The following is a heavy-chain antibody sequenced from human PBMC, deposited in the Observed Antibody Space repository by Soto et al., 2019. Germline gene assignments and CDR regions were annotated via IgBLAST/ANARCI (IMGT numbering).Heavy chain of an antibody. J-gene: IGHJ5*02. Sequence: AAVQVSYKACGYTFTSYCISGVRQAPGQGLEWMGWVSAYNGNTNYAQKLQGRVTTTTETSTSTAYMELRSLTADDTAVYYCERARPVRGLITSLWFDPWGQGTPVTVSS. CDR1: GYTFTSYC. D-gene: IGHD3-10*01. CDR2: VSAYNGNT. CDR3: ERARPVRGLITSLWFDP. V-gene: IGHV1-18*01.